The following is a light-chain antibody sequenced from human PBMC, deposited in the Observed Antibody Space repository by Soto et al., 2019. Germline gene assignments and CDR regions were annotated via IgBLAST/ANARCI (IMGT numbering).Light chain of an antibody. Sequence: IVMTQSPATLSMSPWERATLSCRASQSLNRDRAWYQQKPGQSPRLLIFGASIRATGIPARFSGSGSGTEFTLTIGSLQSEDCALYYCQQYNNWPGTFGQGTKVDI. V-gene: IGKV3-15*01. CDR3: QQYNNWPGT. CDR2: GAS. CDR1: QSLNRD. J-gene: IGKJ1*01.